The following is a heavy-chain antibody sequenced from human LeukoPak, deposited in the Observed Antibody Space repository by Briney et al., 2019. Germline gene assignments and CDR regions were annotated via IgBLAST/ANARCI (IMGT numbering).Heavy chain of an antibody. CDR3: ARTPAVYSSSWWFDY. V-gene: IGHV3-23*01. CDR1: GFTFSSSA. CDR2: ISDSGDRE. J-gene: IGHJ4*02. D-gene: IGHD6-13*01. Sequence: TGGSLRLSCAASGFTFSSSAMSWVRQVSGKGLEWVSGISDSGDREYYAESVKGRLTISRDNAKNSLYLQMNSLRAEDTAVYYCARTPAVYSSSWWFDYWGQGTLVTVSS.